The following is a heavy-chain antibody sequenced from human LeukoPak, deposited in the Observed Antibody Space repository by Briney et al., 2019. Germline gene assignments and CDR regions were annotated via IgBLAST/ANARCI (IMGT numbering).Heavy chain of an antibody. CDR2: IYYSGST. J-gene: IGHJ4*02. V-gene: IGHV4-39*01. D-gene: IGHD3-16*01. CDR1: GASISSSTDY. Sequence: PSETLSLTCTVSGASISSSTDYWGWIRQPPGKGLEWIANIYYSGSTYYNPSLKSRVTISVDTSKNQFSLKLSSVTAADTAVYYCARQGFGSSYFDYWGQGTLVTVSS. CDR3: ARQGFGSSYFDY.